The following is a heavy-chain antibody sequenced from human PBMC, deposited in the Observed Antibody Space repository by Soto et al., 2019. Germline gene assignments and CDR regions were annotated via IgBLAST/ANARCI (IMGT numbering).Heavy chain of an antibody. D-gene: IGHD3-3*01. Sequence: AAVSVSYKHSGCPFPDLYIHWVEQAPGRGVEWMGWIDPRSGASRKTQRFRGRFTMTRDTSTNTVYMELSSLRSDDTAVYFCARDNFGRFGYRGPVTRVTVSS. CDR3: ARDNFGRFGY. CDR1: GCPFPDLY. J-gene: IGHJ4*02. CDR2: IDPRSGAS. V-gene: IGHV1-2*02.